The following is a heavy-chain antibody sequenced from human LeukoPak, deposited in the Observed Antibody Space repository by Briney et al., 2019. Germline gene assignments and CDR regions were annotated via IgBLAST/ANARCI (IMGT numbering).Heavy chain of an antibody. D-gene: IGHD4-17*01. CDR3: ARESEYATATVDY. Sequence: PGGSLRLSCAASGFTFSSYAMHWVRQAPGKGLEYVSAISSNGGSTYYANSVKGRITISRDNSKNTLYLQMGSLRAEDMAVYYCARESEYATATVDYWGQGTLVTVSS. CDR2: ISSNGGST. CDR1: GFTFSSYA. J-gene: IGHJ4*02. V-gene: IGHV3-64*01.